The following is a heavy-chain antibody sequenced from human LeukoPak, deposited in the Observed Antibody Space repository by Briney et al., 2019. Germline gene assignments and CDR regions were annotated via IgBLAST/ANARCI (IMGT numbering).Heavy chain of an antibody. CDR3: ARAGRNDASLGMDV. CDR2: ISSNGGST. J-gene: IGHJ6*02. V-gene: IGHV3-64*01. CDR1: GFTFSSYA. Sequence: GGSLTLSCVASGFTFSSYAMHWVRQAPGKGLESVSGISSNGGSTYYANSVKDRFNISRDNSKNTLYLQMGSLRAEDTAVYHCARAGRNDASLGMDVWGQGTTVTVSS. D-gene: IGHD1-1*01.